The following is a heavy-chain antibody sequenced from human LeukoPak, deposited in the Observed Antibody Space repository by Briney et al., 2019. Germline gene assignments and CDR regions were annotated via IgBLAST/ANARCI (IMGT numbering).Heavy chain of an antibody. J-gene: IGHJ4*02. CDR1: GFTFDDYA. CDR3: AKDYYYDSLSYFDY. V-gene: IGHV3-9*01. CDR2: ISWNSGSI. Sequence: GGSLRLSCAASGFTFDDYAMHWVRQAPGKGLEWVSGISWNSGSIGYADSVKGRFTISRDNAKNSLYLQMNSLRAEDTALYYCAKDYYYDSLSYFDYWGQGTLVTVSS. D-gene: IGHD3-22*01.